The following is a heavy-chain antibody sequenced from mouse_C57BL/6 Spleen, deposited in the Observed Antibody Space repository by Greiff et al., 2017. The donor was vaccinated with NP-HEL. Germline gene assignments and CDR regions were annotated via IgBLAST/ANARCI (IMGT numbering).Heavy chain of an antibody. CDR1: GYTFNSYW. CDR2: INPSNGGT. J-gene: IGHJ1*03. CDR3: ARNHPLYGSSYPYWYFDV. V-gene: IGHV1-53*01. Sequence: QVQLQQPGTELVKPGASVKLSCKASGYTFNSYWMHWVKQRPGQGLEWIGNINPSNGGTNYNEKFKSKATLTVDKSSSTAYMQLSSLTSEDSAVYYCARNHPLYGSSYPYWYFDVWGTGTTVTVSS. D-gene: IGHD1-1*01.